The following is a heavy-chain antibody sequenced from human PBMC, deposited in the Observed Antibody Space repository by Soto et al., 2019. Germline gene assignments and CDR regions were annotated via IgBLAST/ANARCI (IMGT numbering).Heavy chain of an antibody. V-gene: IGHV1-18*01. D-gene: IGHD3-22*01. CDR1: GYTFTSYG. Sequence: ASVKVSCKASGYTFTSYGISWVRQAPGQGLEWMGWISAYNGNTNYAQKLQGRVTMTTDTSTSTAYMELRSLRSDDTAVYYCARGDYYDSSGYYLVVFDYWGQGTLVTVSS. CDR2: ISAYNGNT. CDR3: ARGDYYDSSGYYLVVFDY. J-gene: IGHJ4*02.